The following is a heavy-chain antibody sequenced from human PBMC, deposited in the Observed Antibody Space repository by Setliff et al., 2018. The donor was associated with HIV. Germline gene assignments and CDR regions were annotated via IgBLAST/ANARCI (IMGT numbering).Heavy chain of an antibody. D-gene: IGHD6-19*01. CDR3: ATWGKANGWYDFDY. CDR2: INPSGGST. V-gene: IGHV1-46*01. J-gene: IGHJ4*02. CDR1: GYTFTNYF. Sequence: GASVKVSCKASGYTFTNYFVHWVRQAPRQGLEWMAIINPSGGSTTYAQRFQGRVTMTRDTSTSTVYMELSSLRSEDTAVYYCATWGKANGWYDFDYWGQGALVTVSS.